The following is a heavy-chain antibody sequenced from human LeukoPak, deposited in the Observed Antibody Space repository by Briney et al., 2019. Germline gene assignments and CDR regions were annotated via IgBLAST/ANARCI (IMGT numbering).Heavy chain of an antibody. CDR1: GDSITNGIFH. D-gene: IGHD5-12*01. Sequence: SQTLSLTCTVSGDSITNGIFHWSWIRQPAGKELEWLGRIYTGGNTAYNPSLNSRVTISLDTSNNQLSLKLTSVTAADTAVYYCARGGDYGSAYDYFRYWGQGTLVSVSS. V-gene: IGHV4-61*02. J-gene: IGHJ4*02. CDR3: ARGGDYGSAYDYFRY. CDR2: IYTGGNT.